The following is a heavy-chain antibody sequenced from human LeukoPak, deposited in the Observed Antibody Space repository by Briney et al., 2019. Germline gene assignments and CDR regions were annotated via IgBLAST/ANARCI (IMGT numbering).Heavy chain of an antibody. J-gene: IGHJ4*02. CDR3: ARDNRGYDGAIHYFDY. D-gene: IGHD5-12*01. V-gene: IGHV3-53*01. Sequence: PGGSLRLSCAASGFTFSSYAMHWVRQAPGKGLEWVSVIYSGYSTYYADSVKGRFTISRDNSKNTLYLQMNSLRAEDTAVYYFARDNRGYDGAIHYFDYWGQGTLVTVSS. CDR2: IYSGYST. CDR1: GFTFSSYA.